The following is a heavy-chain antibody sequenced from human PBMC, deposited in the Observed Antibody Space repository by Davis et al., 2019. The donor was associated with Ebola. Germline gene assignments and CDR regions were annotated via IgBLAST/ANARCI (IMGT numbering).Heavy chain of an antibody. J-gene: IGHJ3*02. CDR1: GGSFSGYY. V-gene: IGHV4-30-4*01. CDR3: AREVSGDYYDSSGYPHPFDAFDI. D-gene: IGHD3-22*01. Sequence: PSETLSLTCAVYGGSFSGYYWSWIRQPPGKGLEWIGYIYYSGSTYYNASLKSRVTISVDTSKNQFSLKLSSVTAADTAVYYCAREVSGDYYDSSGYPHPFDAFDIWGQGTMVTVSS. CDR2: IYYSGST.